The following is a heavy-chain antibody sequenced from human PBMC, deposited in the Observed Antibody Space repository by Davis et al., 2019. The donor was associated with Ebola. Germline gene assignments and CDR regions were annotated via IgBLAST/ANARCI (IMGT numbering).Heavy chain of an antibody. CDR2: INHSGST. CDR1: GASSSGYY. Sequence: SETLSPPFAAHGASSSGYYWSWTRQPPGKGPEWIGEINHSGSTNYNPSLKSRVTISVDTSKNQFSMKLSSVTAADTAVYYCARVAAMVWFDPWGQGTLVTVSS. V-gene: IGHV4-34*01. J-gene: IGHJ5*02. D-gene: IGHD5-18*01. CDR3: ARVAAMVWFDP.